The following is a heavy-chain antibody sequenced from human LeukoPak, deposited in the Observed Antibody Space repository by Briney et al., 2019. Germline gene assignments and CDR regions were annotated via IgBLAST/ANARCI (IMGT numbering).Heavy chain of an antibody. D-gene: IGHD6-19*01. V-gene: IGHV3-9*01. J-gene: IGHJ4*02. CDR2: ISWNSGSI. Sequence: TGGSLRLSCAASGFTFDDYAMHWVRQAPGKGLEWVSGISWNSGSIGYADSVKGRFTISRDNAKNSLYLQMNSLRAEDTAVYYCARGYGAVAGSYFDYWGQGTLVTVSS. CDR1: GFTFDDYA. CDR3: ARGYGAVAGSYFDY.